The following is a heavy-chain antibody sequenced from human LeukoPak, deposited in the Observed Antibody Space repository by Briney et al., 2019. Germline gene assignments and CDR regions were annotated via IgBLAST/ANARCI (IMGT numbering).Heavy chain of an antibody. J-gene: IGHJ2*01. CDR2: INPNSGGT. D-gene: IGHD1-26*01. Sequence: ASVKVSCKASGYTFTGYYMHWVRQAPGQGLEWMGWINPNSGGTNYAQKFQGRVTMTRDTSISTAYMELSRLRSDDTAVYYCARTMVGATTGYFDLWGRGTLVTVSS. V-gene: IGHV1-2*02. CDR3: ARTMVGATTGYFDL. CDR1: GYTFTGYY.